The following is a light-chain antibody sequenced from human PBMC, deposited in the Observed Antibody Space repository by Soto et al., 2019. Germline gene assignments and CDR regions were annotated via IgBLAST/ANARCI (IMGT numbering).Light chain of an antibody. CDR1: SSDVGSYNL. V-gene: IGLV2-23*02. Sequence: QSVLTQPASVSGSPGQSITISCTGTSSDVGSYNLVSWYQQHPGKAPKLMIYEVSKRPSGVSNRFSGSKSGNTASLTISRLQAEDEADYYCCSYAGSSTYVFGTGTKGTVL. CDR2: EVS. CDR3: CSYAGSSTYV. J-gene: IGLJ1*01.